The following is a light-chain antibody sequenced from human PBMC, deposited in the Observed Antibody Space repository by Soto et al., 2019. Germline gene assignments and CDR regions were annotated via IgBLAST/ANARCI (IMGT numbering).Light chain of an antibody. CDR3: RAYTSSSTLGV. J-gene: IGLJ2*01. Sequence: QSALTQPASASGSPGQSITISCTGTSSDVGGYNYVSWYQQHPGKAPKLMIYEVSNRPSGVSNRLSGSKSGNTASLTISGVQAADDADDYCRAYTSSSTLGVFGGGTKLTVL. CDR1: SSDVGGYNY. V-gene: IGLV2-14*01. CDR2: EVS.